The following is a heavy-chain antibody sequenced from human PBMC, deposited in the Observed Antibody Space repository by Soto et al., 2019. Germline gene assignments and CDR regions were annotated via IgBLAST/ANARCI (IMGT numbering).Heavy chain of an antibody. D-gene: IGHD3-10*01. Sequence: PSETLSLTCTVSCGSISSYYWSWIRQPAGKGLEWIGRIYTSGSTNYNPSLKSRVTMSVDTSKNQFSLKLSSVTAADTAVYYCARAGSYYGSGSFNWFDPWGQGTLVTVSS. CDR2: IYTSGST. CDR3: ARAGSYYGSGSFNWFDP. V-gene: IGHV4-4*07. CDR1: CGSISSYY. J-gene: IGHJ5*02.